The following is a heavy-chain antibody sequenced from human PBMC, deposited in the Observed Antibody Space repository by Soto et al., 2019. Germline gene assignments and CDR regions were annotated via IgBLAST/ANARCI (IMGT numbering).Heavy chain of an antibody. CDR1: GFTFSSYA. D-gene: IGHD6-13*01. Sequence: GGSLRLSCAASGFTFSSYAMSWVRQAPGKGLEWVSAISGSGGSTYYADSVKGRFTISRDNSKNTLYLQMNSLRAEDTAVYYCAKVPADSGQSIGSSWYGSDYFDYWGQGTLVTVSS. J-gene: IGHJ4*02. CDR2: ISGSGGST. CDR3: AKVPADSGQSIGSSWYGSDYFDY. V-gene: IGHV3-23*01.